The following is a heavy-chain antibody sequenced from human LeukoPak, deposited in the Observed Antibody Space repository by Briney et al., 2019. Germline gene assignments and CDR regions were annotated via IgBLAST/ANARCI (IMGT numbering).Heavy chain of an antibody. Sequence: GGSLRLSCAASGFTFSSYSMNWVRQAPGKGLEWVSSISSSSSYIYYAGSVKGRFTISRDNAKNSLYLQMNSLRAEDTAVYYCARSPGVGVPRPDFDYWGQGTLVTVSS. CDR3: ARSPGVGVPRPDFDY. V-gene: IGHV3-21*01. J-gene: IGHJ4*02. CDR2: ISSSSSYI. CDR1: GFTFSSYS. D-gene: IGHD1-26*01.